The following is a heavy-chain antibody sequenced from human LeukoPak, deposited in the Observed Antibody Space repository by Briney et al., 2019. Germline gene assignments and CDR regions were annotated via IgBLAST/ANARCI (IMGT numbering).Heavy chain of an antibody. V-gene: IGHV1-3*01. CDR2: INAGNGNT. Sequence: ASVKVSCKASGYTFTSYAMHWVRQAPGQRLEWMGWINAGNGNTEYSQKFQGRVTITRDTSASTAYMELRSLRSDDTALYYCARGEGAFDYWGQGTLLTVSS. J-gene: IGHJ4*02. CDR1: GYTFTSYA. CDR3: ARGEGAFDY.